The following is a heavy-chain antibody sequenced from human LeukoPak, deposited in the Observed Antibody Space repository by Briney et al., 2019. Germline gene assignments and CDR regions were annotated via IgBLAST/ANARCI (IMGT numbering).Heavy chain of an antibody. D-gene: IGHD2-15*01. Sequence: GGSLRLSCAASGFTFSSYTMSWVRQAPGKGLDWVAVISYDGSNKYYADSVKGRFTISRDNSKNTLYLQMNSLRAEGTAVYYCARDSGVAYNWFDPWGQGTLVTVSS. CDR2: ISYDGSNK. CDR3: ARDSGVAYNWFDP. V-gene: IGHV3-30-3*01. J-gene: IGHJ5*02. CDR1: GFTFSSYT.